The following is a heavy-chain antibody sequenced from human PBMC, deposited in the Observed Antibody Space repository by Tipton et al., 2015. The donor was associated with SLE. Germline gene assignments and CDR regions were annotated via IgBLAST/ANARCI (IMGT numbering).Heavy chain of an antibody. CDR2: INHSGST. CDR1: GFTFSSYA. CDR3: ARDDRVVVVPAAMGFLYDMDV. J-gene: IGHJ6*04. D-gene: IGHD2-2*01. Sequence: LRLSCAASGFTFSSYAMHWVRQPPGKGLEWIGEINHSGSTNYNPSLKSRVTISVDTSKNQFSLKLSSVTAADTAVYYCARDDRVVVVPAAMGFLYDMDVWGKGTTVTVSS. V-gene: IGHV4-34*01.